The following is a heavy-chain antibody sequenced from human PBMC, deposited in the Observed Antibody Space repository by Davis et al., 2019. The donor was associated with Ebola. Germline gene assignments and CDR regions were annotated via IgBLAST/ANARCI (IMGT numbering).Heavy chain of an antibody. D-gene: IGHD3-9*01. V-gene: IGHV4-34*01. CDR1: GGSFSGYY. CDR3: ARGRRNYYDILTGYAPFDP. CDR2: INHSGST. Sequence: SETLSLTCDVYGGSFSGYYWSWIRQPPGKGLEWIGEINHSGSTKYNPSLKSRVTISVDKSKNQFSLKLSSVTAADTAVYYCARGRRNYYDILTGYAPFDPWGQGTLVTVSS. J-gene: IGHJ5*02.